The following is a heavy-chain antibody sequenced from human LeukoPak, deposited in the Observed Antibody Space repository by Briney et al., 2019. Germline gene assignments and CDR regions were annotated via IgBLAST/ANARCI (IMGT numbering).Heavy chain of an antibody. CDR1: GFTFSIDA. J-gene: IGHJ4*02. Sequence: PGGSLRLSCGASGFTFSIDAMIWGSQAPGQGLEWVSSISAGGGGTSNEDSVKGRFTIARDNSKSTQYLQMNSLTAEDTAVYNCAKRSRTEYYLASWGQGTLVTVSS. V-gene: IGHV3-23*01. CDR3: AKRSRTEYYLAS. CDR2: ISAGGGGT.